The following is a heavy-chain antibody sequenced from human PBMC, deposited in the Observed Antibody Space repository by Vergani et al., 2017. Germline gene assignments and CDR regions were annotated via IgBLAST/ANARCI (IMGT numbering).Heavy chain of an antibody. Sequence: QLQLQESGPGLVQPSETLSLTCTVSGGSISSSSYYWGWLRQPPGKGMEWIGSIYYSGSTYYNPSLKSRVTISVDTYKNQFSLTLSSLTAADTAVYYCARAPGGFWELLYRALYNCFDPWGQGTLVTVSS. CDR1: GGSISSSSYY. D-gene: IGHD3-10*01. CDR3: ARAPGGFWELLYRALYNCFDP. CDR2: IYYSGST. V-gene: IGHV4-39*07. J-gene: IGHJ5*02.